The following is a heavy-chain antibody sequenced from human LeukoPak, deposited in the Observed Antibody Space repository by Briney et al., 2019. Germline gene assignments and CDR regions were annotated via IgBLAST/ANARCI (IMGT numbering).Heavy chain of an antibody. V-gene: IGHV3-33*01. CDR2: IWYDGSNK. CDR1: GFTFSSYG. CDR3: ARDRAAADLDY. J-gene: IGHJ4*02. Sequence: GGSLRLSCAASGFTFSSYGMHWVRQAPGKGLEWVAVIWYDGSNKFCADSVKGRFTISRDNSKNTLYLQMNSLRAEDTAVYYCARDRAAADLDYWGQGTLVTVSP. D-gene: IGHD6-13*01.